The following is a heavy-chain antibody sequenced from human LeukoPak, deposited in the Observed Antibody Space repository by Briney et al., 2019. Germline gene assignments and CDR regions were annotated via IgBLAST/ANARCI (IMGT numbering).Heavy chain of an antibody. J-gene: IGHJ4*02. CDR1: GYTFTSYD. CDR2: MSPNSGDT. CDR3: ARAGLRSPGHFDY. Sequence: GASVKVSCKASGYTFTSYDFNWVRQATGQRPEWMGWMSPNSGDTGYAQKFQDRVTMTRNTSISTAYMELSSLRSDDTAVYYCARAGLRSPGHFDYWGQGTLVTVSS. D-gene: IGHD4-17*01. V-gene: IGHV1-8*01.